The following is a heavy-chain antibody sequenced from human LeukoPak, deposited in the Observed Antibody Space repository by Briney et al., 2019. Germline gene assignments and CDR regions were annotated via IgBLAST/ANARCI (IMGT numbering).Heavy chain of an antibody. Sequence: SETLSLTCTVSGGSISSSSYYWGWIRQPAGKGLEWIGRIYTSGSTNYNPSLKSRVTMSVDTSKNQFSLKLSSVTAADTAVYYCAREHYDILTGYYRLPNYYYYYMDVWGKGTTVTISS. CDR3: AREHYDILTGYYRLPNYYYYYMDV. V-gene: IGHV4-61*02. D-gene: IGHD3-9*01. CDR1: GGSISSSSYY. J-gene: IGHJ6*03. CDR2: IYTSGST.